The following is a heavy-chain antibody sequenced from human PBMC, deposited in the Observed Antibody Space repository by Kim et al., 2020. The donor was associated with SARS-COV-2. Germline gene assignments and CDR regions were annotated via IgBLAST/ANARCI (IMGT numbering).Heavy chain of an antibody. CDR2: SDGSNQ. Sequence: SDGSNQYYADSVQGRFTISRDNSKNMLFLPMNSMRAEDTAVYYCANFESWGQGTLVTVSS. V-gene: IGHV3-33*06. CDR3: ANFES. J-gene: IGHJ4*02.